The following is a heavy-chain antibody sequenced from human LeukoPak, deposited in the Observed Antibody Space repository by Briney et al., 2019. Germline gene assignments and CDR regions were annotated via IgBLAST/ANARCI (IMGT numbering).Heavy chain of an antibody. V-gene: IGHV3-64D*06. J-gene: IGHJ4*02. Sequence: PGGSLRLSCSASGFTFSSYAMHWVRQAPGKGLEYVSAIGSNGGSTYYADSVKGRFTISRDNSKNTLYLQMSSLRAEDTAVYYCVKDRVSISSSGYFDYWGQGTLVTVSS. CDR3: VKDRVSISSSGYFDY. CDR2: IGSNGGST. CDR1: GFTFSSYA. D-gene: IGHD6-13*01.